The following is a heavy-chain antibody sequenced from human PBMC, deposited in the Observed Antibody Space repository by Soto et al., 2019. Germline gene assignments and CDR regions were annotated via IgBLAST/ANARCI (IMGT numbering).Heavy chain of an antibody. Sequence: PGESLKISCKGSGYSFTSYWIGWVRQMPGKGLEWMGRIDPSDSYTNHSPSFQGHVTISADKSISTAYLQWSSLKASDTAMYYCARHAPYDILTGYWLDYYGMDVWGQGTTVTVSS. V-gene: IGHV5-10-1*01. J-gene: IGHJ6*02. CDR1: GYSFTSYW. CDR3: ARHAPYDILTGYWLDYYGMDV. CDR2: IDPSDSYT. D-gene: IGHD3-9*01.